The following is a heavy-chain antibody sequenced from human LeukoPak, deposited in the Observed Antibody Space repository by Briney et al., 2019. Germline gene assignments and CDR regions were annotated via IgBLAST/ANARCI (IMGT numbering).Heavy chain of an antibody. V-gene: IGHV3-23*01. CDR3: AKDPGEWFGELDLNWFDP. J-gene: IGHJ5*02. Sequence: GGSLRLSCAASGFTFSSYAMSWVRQAPGKGLEWVSAISCSGGSTYYADSVKGRFTISRDNSKNTLYLQMNSLRAEDTAVYYCAKDPGEWFGELDLNWFDPWGQGTLVTVSS. CDR2: ISCSGGST. D-gene: IGHD3-10*01. CDR1: GFTFSSYA.